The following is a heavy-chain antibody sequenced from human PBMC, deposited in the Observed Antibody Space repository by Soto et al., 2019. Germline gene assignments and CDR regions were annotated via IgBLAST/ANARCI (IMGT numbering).Heavy chain of an antibody. CDR3: ARGGDYVAFDY. CDR2: TYYSGYT. J-gene: IGHJ4*02. D-gene: IGHD4-17*01. CDR1: GDSFSSGDYK. Sequence: QVQLQESGPGLVKPSQTLSLTCTVSGDSFSSGDYKWSWIRQPPGKGLEWIGYTYYSGYTYNNPSLQCRRTMCVDTSKNQFSLKLSSVTAAETAVYYCARGGDYVAFDYWGQGTLVTVSS. V-gene: IGHV4-30-4*01.